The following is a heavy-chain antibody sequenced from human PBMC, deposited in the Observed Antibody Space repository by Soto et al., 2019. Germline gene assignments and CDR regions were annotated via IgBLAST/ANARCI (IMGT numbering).Heavy chain of an antibody. CDR2: IYYSGST. CDR3: ARENSVLIVATYFDY. CDR1: GGSISSGGYY. D-gene: IGHD5-12*01. V-gene: IGHV4-31*03. Sequence: QVQLQESGPGLVKPSQTLSLTCTASGGSISSGGYYWSWIRQHPGKGLEWIGYIYYSGSTYYNPSLKSRVTISVDTSKNQFSLKLSSVTAADTAVYYCARENSVLIVATYFDYWGQGTLVTVSS. J-gene: IGHJ4*02.